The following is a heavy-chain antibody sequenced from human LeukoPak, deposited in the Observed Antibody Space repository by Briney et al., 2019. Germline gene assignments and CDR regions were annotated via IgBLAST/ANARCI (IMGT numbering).Heavy chain of an antibody. Sequence: ASVKVSCKASGYTFTTYAVNWVRQAPGQGLEWMGWINTNTGNPTYAQGFTGRFVFSLDTSVSTAYLQISSLKAEDTAVYYCARDSYGPGSYAEYWGQGALVTVSS. V-gene: IGHV7-4-1*02. CDR3: ARDSYGPGSYAEY. CDR1: GYTFTTYA. J-gene: IGHJ4*02. D-gene: IGHD3-10*01. CDR2: INTNTGNP.